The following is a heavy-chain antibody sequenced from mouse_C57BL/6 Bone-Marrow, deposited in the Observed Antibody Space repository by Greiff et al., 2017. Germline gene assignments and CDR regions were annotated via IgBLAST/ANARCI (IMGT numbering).Heavy chain of an antibody. CDR2: SRNKANDYTT. Sequence: EVKVVESGGGLVQSGRSLRLSCATSGFTFSDFYMEWVRQAPGKGLEWIAASRNKANDYTTEYSASLKGRFIVSRDTSQSILYLQMNALRAEDTAIYFCARDANDSSFDYWGQGTTLTVSS. V-gene: IGHV7-1*01. J-gene: IGHJ2*01. D-gene: IGHD2-4*01. CDR3: ARDANDSSFDY. CDR1: GFTFSDFY.